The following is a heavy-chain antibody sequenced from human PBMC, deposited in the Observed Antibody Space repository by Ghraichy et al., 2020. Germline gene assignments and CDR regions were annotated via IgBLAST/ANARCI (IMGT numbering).Heavy chain of an antibody. D-gene: IGHD2-2*01. CDR2: ISVSGSST. J-gene: IGHJ6*02. Sequence: GGSLRLSCAASGFTFSNYAMSWVRQAPGKGLEWVSTISVSGSSTYYADSVKGRFTISRDNSKNTLFLQMNNLRAEDTAIYYCAKDISLVPAATWYYYGLAVWGQGTTVTVSS. CDR3: AKDISLVPAATWYYYGLAV. V-gene: IGHV3-23*01. CDR1: GFTFSNYA.